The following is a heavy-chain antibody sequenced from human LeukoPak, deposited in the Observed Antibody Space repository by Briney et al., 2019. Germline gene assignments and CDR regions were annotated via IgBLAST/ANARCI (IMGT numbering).Heavy chain of an antibody. CDR2: ISYDGSNK. CDR3: AINSGSYYDRVY. J-gene: IGHJ4*02. D-gene: IGHD1-26*01. CDR1: GFTFSSYG. V-gene: IGHV3-30*03. Sequence: PGGSLRLSCAASGFTFSSYGMPWVRQAPGKGLEWVAVISYDGSNKYYADSVKGRFTISRDNPKNTLYLQMNSLRAEDTAVYYCAINSGSYYDRVYWGQGTLVTVSS.